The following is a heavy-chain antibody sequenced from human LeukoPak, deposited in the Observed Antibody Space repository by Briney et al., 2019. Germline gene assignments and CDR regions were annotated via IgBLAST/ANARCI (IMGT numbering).Heavy chain of an antibody. CDR2: IYSGGST. Sequence: GGSLRLSCAASGFTVSSNYMSWVRQAPGKGLEWVSVIYSGGSTYYADSVKGRFTISRDNSKNTLYLQMNSLRAEDTAMYYCARIAPYRHIDYWGQGTLVTVSS. CDR1: GFTVSSNY. V-gene: IGHV3-53*01. D-gene: IGHD2-21*01. J-gene: IGHJ4*02. CDR3: ARIAPYRHIDY.